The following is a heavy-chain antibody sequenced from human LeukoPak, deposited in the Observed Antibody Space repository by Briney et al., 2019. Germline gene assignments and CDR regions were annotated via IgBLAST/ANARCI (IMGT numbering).Heavy chain of an antibody. CDR3: ARDRIAGAGTLKNWFDP. D-gene: IGHD6-13*01. CDR1: GFTFSSYG. V-gene: IGHV3-33*01. J-gene: IGHJ5*02. CDR2: IWYDGSNK. Sequence: GGSLRLSCAASGFTFSSYGMHWVRQAPGKGLEWVAVIWYDGSNKYYADSVKGRFTISRDNSKNALYLQMNSLRAEDTAVYYCARDRIAGAGTLKNWFDPWGQGTLVTVSS.